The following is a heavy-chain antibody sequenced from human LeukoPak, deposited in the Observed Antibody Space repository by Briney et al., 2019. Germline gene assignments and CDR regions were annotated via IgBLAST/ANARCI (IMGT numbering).Heavy chain of an antibody. V-gene: IGHV4-61*05. J-gene: IGHJ6*02. Sequence: SETLSLTCAVSGDSIGIRGYSWSWIRQPPGKGLEWIGYIYYSGSTNYNPSLKSRVTISVDTSKNQFSLKLSSVTAADTAMYYCSRQRRMGTGYGMDVWGQGTTVTVSS. CDR3: SRQRRMGTGYGMDV. CDR1: GDSIGIRGYS. D-gene: IGHD7-27*01. CDR2: IYYSGST.